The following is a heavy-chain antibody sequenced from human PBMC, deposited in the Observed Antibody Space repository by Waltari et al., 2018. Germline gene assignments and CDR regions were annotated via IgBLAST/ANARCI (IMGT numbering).Heavy chain of an antibody. J-gene: IGHJ6*03. Sequence: QVQLQQWGAGLLKPSETLSLTCAVYGGSFSGYYWSWIRQPPGKGREWIGEINPSGSTNYNPSLKSRVTISVDTSKNQFSLKLSSVTAADTAVYYCARGRTYGSGSYWYYYYYMDVWGKGTTVTVSS. CDR1: GGSFSGYY. CDR3: ARGRTYGSGSYWYYYYYMDV. D-gene: IGHD3-10*01. V-gene: IGHV4-34*01. CDR2: INPSGST.